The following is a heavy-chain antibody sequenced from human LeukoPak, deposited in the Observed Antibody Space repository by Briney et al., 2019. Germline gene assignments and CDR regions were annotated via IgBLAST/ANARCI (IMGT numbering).Heavy chain of an antibody. CDR3: AREGIKQGSDFWSGYFYRTFDY. V-gene: IGHV4-30-4*08. Sequence: PSETLSLTCAVSGGSISSGGYSWSWIRQPPGKGLEWIGYIYYSGSTYYNPSLRSRVTISVDTSKNQFSLKLSSVTAADTAVYYCAREGIKQGSDFWSGYFYRTFDYWGQGTLVTVSS. J-gene: IGHJ4*02. CDR2: IYYSGST. CDR1: GGSISSGGYS. D-gene: IGHD3-3*01.